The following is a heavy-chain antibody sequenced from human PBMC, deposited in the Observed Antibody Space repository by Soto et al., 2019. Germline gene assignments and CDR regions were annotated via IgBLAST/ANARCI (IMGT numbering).Heavy chain of an antibody. Sequence: QVQLQESGPGLVKPSQTLSLTCTVSGGSISSGGYYWSWIRQHPGKGMEWNGYIYYSGSTYYNPSLKSRVTISIDTSKKQFSLNLSSVTAADTAVYYCSRARGSSSSSPRRNFDYWGQGTLVTVSS. CDR1: GGSISSGGYY. D-gene: IGHD6-6*01. V-gene: IGHV4-31*03. CDR2: IYYSGST. CDR3: SRARGSSSSSPRRNFDY. J-gene: IGHJ4*02.